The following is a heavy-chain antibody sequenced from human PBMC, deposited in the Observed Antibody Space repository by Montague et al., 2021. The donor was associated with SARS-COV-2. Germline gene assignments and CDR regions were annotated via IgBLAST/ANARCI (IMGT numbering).Heavy chain of an antibody. D-gene: IGHD1-26*01. Sequence: SLRLSCAASGFTFGDYAMHWVRQAPGKGLEWVSGISWNSGSIGYAGSVKGRFTISRDNAKNSLYLQMNSLRAEDTALYYCAKDIVRIVGGYYYYYGMDVWGQGTTVTVSS. CDR1: GFTFGDYA. CDR3: AKDIVRIVGGYYYYYGMDV. V-gene: IGHV3-9*01. J-gene: IGHJ6*02. CDR2: ISWNSGSI.